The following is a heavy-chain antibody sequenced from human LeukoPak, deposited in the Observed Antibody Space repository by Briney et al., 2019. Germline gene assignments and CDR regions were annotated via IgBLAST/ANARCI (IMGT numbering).Heavy chain of an antibody. D-gene: IGHD5-12*01. J-gene: IGHJ5*02. Sequence: GASVKVSCKASGYTFTSYYMHWVREAPGQGLEWMGIINPSGGSTSYAQKFQGRVTITRNTSISTAYMELSSLRSEDTAVYYCARRGGYSGYDSRLNWFDPWGQGTLVTVSS. V-gene: IGHV1-46*01. CDR2: INPSGGST. CDR1: GYTFTSYY. CDR3: ARRGGYSGYDSRLNWFDP.